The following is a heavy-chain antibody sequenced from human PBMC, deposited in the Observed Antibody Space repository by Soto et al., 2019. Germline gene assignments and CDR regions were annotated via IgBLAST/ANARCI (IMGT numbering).Heavy chain of an antibody. D-gene: IGHD2-21*01. V-gene: IGHV4-39*01. J-gene: IGHJ4*02. CDR2: IYYGGTT. CDR1: GGSISNPADY. Sequence: PSETLSLTCSVSGGSISNPADYWAWIRQPPGKGLEWIGSIYYGGTTHYSPSLKSRVTVSADTSKNQFSLRLSSVSAADTAVYYGGRRSLLVAPSWGQGILVTVSS. CDR3: GRRSLLVAPS.